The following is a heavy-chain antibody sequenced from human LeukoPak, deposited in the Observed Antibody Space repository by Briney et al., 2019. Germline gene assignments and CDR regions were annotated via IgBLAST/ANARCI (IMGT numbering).Heavy chain of an antibody. CDR1: GGSISNDY. V-gene: IGHV4-4*07. CDR3: ARGGTYGSGRNQHTTLDY. D-gene: IGHD3-10*01. Sequence: PPETLSLTCTVSGGSISNDYWSWIRQAAGKELEWIGRIYARGSTNYNPSLKSRFTISLDKSKKQFSLNLNSVTAADTAVYYCARGGTYGSGRNQHTTLDYWGQGTLVSVCS. CDR2: IYARGST. J-gene: IGHJ4*02.